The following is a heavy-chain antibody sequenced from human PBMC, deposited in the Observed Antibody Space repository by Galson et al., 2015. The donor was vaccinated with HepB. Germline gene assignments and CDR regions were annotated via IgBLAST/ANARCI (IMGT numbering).Heavy chain of an antibody. CDR3: AGTTYYYDSSGYYLNWFDP. D-gene: IGHD3-22*01. J-gene: IGHJ5*02. V-gene: IGHV4-39*01. Sequence: SETLSLTCTVSGGSISSSSYYWGWIRQPPGKGLEWIGSIYYSGSTYYNPSLKSRVTISVDTSKNQFSLKLSSVTAADTAVYYCAGTTYYYDSSGYYLNWFDPWGQGTLVTVSS. CDR2: IYYSGST. CDR1: GGSISSSSYY.